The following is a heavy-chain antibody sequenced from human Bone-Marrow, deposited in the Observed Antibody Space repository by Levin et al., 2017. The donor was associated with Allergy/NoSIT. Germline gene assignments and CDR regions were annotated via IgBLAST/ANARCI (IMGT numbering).Heavy chain of an antibody. D-gene: IGHD3-22*01. CDR3: ARDSHYYDSTGYYDALDL. J-gene: IGHJ3*01. CDR1: RFTFSIYR. CDR2: ISSGGSSI. V-gene: IGHV3-21*01. Sequence: PGGSLRLSCAASRFTFSIYRMNWVRQAPGRGLEWVSSISSGGSSIYYADSVKGRFTISRDNAKNSLYLEMNSLRAEDTAVYYCARDSHYYDSTGYYDALDLWGQGTLVSVSS.